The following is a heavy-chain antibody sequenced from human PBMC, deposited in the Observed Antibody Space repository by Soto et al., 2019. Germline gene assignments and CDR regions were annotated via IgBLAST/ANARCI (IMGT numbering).Heavy chain of an antibody. CDR1: GFTFSSYG. Sequence: GGSLRLSCAASGFTFSSYGMHWVRQAPGKGLEWVAVISYDGSNKYYADSVKGRFTISRDNSKNTLYLQMNSLRAEDTAVYYCAKDHPSRYNLPKEYYYGMDVWGQGTTVTVSS. CDR2: ISYDGSNK. D-gene: IGHD1-1*01. CDR3: AKDHPSRYNLPKEYYYGMDV. V-gene: IGHV3-30*18. J-gene: IGHJ6*02.